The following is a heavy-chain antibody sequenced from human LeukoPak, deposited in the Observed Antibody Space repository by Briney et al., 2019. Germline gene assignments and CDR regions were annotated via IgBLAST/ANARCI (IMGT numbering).Heavy chain of an antibody. CDR2: ISGSGGST. D-gene: IGHD3-22*01. CDR3: AKDYYYDSSGFDY. J-gene: IGHJ4*02. V-gene: IGHV3-23*01. Sequence: VRQAXGKGXXXVSAISGSGGSTYYADSVKGRFTISRDNSKNTLYLQMNSLRAEDTAVYYCAKDYYYDSSGFDYWGQGTLVTVSS.